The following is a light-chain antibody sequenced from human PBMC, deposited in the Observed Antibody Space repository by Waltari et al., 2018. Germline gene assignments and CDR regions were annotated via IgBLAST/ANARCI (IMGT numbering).Light chain of an antibody. CDR3: AAWDDSLNLWV. J-gene: IGLJ3*02. Sequence: QSVLTQPPSASGTPGQRVTISCSGSSSNIASSTIHWYQQLPGTAPKLLMYSDNQRPSGVPDRFSGSKSGTSASLAISGLQSEDEADYYCAAWDDSLNLWVFGGRTELTVL. CDR2: SDN. CDR1: SSNIASST. V-gene: IGLV1-44*01.